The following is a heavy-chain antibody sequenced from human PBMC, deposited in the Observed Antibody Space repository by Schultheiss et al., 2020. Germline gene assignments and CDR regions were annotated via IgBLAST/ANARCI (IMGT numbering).Heavy chain of an antibody. CDR3: ARSGNEGGADY. CDR1: GGSISSYY. CDR2: INHSGST. Sequence: SETLSLTCTVSGGSISSYYWSWIRQPPGKGLEWIGEINHSGSTNYNPSLKSRVTISVDTSKNQFSLKLSSVTAADTAVYYCARSGNEGGADYWGHGILVTVSS. D-gene: IGHD4-23*01. V-gene: IGHV4-34*01. J-gene: IGHJ4*01.